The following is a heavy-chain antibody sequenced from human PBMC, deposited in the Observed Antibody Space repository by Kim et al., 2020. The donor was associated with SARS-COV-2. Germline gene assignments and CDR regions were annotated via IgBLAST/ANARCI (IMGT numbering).Heavy chain of an antibody. D-gene: IGHD6-19*01. Sequence: GGSLRLSCAASGFTFSSYGMSWVRQAPGKGLEWVSVISGSGGSTYYADSVKGRFTISRDNSKSTLYLQMGSLRAEDTAVYYCAGRPPGYNSGSGWYYENWGQGTQVTVSS. CDR3: AGRPPGYNSGSGWYYEN. CDR2: ISGSGGST. CDR1: GFTFSSYG. J-gene: IGHJ4*02. V-gene: IGHV3-23*01.